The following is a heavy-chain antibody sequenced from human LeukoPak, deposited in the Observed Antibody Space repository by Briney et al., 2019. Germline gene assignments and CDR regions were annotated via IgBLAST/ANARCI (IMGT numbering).Heavy chain of an antibody. CDR3: ARGRQWLTTGDAFDI. J-gene: IGHJ3*02. Sequence: SDTLSLTCAVYGASLSAYYWSWIRQPPGKGLEWIGEINHSGSTNYNPSLKSRGTISVDTSKNQFSLKLGAVTAADTAVYYWARGRQWLTTGDAFDIWGQGTMVTVSS. D-gene: IGHD3-22*01. CDR2: INHSGST. V-gene: IGHV4-34*01. CDR1: GASLSAYY.